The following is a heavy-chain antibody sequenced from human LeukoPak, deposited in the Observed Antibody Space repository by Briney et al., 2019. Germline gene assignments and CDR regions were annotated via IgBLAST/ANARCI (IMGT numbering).Heavy chain of an antibody. CDR3: ASLYDSSGYRDY. J-gene: IGHJ4*02. Sequence: PLETLSLTCTVSGCSISSGGYYWSWIRQHPGKGLEWVGYIYYSGSTYYNPSLKSRVTISVDTSKNQFSLKLSSVTAADTAAYYCASLYDSSGYRDYWGQGTLVTVSS. D-gene: IGHD3-22*01. V-gene: IGHV4-31*03. CDR1: GCSISSGGYY. CDR2: IYYSGST.